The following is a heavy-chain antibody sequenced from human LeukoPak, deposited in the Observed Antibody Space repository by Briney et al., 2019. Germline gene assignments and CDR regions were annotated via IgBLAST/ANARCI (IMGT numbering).Heavy chain of an antibody. V-gene: IGHV3-23*01. J-gene: IGHJ4*02. CDR1: GFTFSSYA. CDR3: APDLGGAAWSLDY. CDR2: VSDSGSSA. Sequence: GGSLRLSCAASGFTFSSYAMSWVRQAPGKGLEWASVVSDSGSSAYYTDSVKGRFTISRDNSKNALYLQMNSLRAEDTAVYYCAPDLGGAAWSLDYWGQGTLVTVSS. D-gene: IGHD2-15*01.